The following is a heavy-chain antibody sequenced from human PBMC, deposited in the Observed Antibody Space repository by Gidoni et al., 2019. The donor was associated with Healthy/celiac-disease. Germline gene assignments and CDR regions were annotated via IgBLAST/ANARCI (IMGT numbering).Heavy chain of an antibody. D-gene: IGHD5-18*01. CDR1: GFPFSSYG. CDR3: ARTIGYSYGYLDY. J-gene: IGHJ4*02. Sequence: QVQLVESGGGVVQPGGSLRLSCAASGFPFSSYGMHWVRQAPGKGLEWVAVIWYDGSNKYYADSVKGRFTISRDNSKNTLYLQMNSLRAEDTAVYYCARTIGYSYGYLDYWGQGTLVTVSS. V-gene: IGHV3-33*01. CDR2: IWYDGSNK.